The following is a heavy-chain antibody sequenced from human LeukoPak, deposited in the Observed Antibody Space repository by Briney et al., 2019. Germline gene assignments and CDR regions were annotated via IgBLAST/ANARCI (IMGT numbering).Heavy chain of an antibody. J-gene: IGHJ5*02. Sequence: PETLSLTCAVSGYSISSGYYWGGIRQPPGKGLEWIGSIYHSGRTYYNPSLKSRVTISVDTSKKQCSLKLSSVTDGETAVYFCARFVIVPAATGGWFDRWGQGTLVSVSS. CDR2: IYHSGRT. CDR3: ARFVIVPAATGGWFDR. D-gene: IGHD2-2*01. CDR1: GYSISSGYY. V-gene: IGHV4-38-2*01.